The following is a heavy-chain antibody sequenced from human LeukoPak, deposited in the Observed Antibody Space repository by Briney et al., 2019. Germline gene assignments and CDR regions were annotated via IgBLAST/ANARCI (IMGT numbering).Heavy chain of an antibody. CDR1: GFTFSSYG. CDR2: IIGSGDST. J-gene: IGHJ6*02. V-gene: IGHV3-23*01. D-gene: IGHD6-13*01. CDR3: AKGVVSGTLYYYGMDV. Sequence: PGGSLRLSCAASGFTFSSYGMSWVRRAPGKGLEWFSAIIGSGDSTYYADSVKGRFIISRDNSKNSVYLQMNILTAEDTATYYCAKGVVSGTLYYYGMDVWGQGTTVIVSS.